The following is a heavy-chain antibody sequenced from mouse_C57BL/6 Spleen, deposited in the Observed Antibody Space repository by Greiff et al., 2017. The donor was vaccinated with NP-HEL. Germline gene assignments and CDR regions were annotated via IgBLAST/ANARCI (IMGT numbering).Heavy chain of an antibody. CDR2: IDPSDSYT. Sequence: QVHVKQPGAELVRPGTSVKLSCKASGYTFTSYWMHWVKQRPGQGLEWIGVIDPSDSYTNYNQKFKGKATLTVDTSSSTAYMQLSSLTSEDSAVYYCARYDYDGYFDVWGTGTTVTVSS. CDR1: GYTFTSYW. D-gene: IGHD2-4*01. V-gene: IGHV1-59*01. J-gene: IGHJ1*03. CDR3: ARYDYDGYFDV.